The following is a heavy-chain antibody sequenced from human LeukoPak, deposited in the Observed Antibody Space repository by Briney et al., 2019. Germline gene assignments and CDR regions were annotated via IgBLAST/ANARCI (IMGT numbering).Heavy chain of an antibody. CDR2: ISAYNGNT. Sequence: ASVKVSCKTSGYTFTNYGISWVRRAPGLGLEWMGWISAYNGNTNYAQKVQGRVTMTTDTSSSTAYMELRSLRFDDTAVYYCARDQSVRLLQTSSTYFKHVFATWGQGSMVTVSS. D-gene: IGHD6-13*01. V-gene: IGHV1-18*01. J-gene: IGHJ3*02. CDR1: GYTFTNYG. CDR3: ARDQSVRLLQTSSTYFKHVFAT.